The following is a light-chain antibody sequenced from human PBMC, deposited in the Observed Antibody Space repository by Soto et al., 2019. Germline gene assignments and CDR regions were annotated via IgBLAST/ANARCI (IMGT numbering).Light chain of an antibody. Sequence: QSALTQPASVSGSPGQSITISCTGTSCDIGSNNYVSWFQQRPGKAPTLIIYEVSNRPSGVSTHFSGSKSGNTASLTISGLLPEDEAEYYCSSYTTTTRLFGGGTKLTVL. CDR1: SCDIGSNNY. V-gene: IGLV2-14*01. CDR2: EVS. J-gene: IGLJ3*02. CDR3: SSYTTTTRL.